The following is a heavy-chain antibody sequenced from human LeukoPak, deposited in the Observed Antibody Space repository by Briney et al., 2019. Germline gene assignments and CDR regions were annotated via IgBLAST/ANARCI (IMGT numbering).Heavy chain of an antibody. CDR2: ISYDGSNK. CDR3: ARGHAQNSYGYHRDY. Sequence: GGSLRLSCAASGSTFSSYAMHWVRQAPGKGLEWVAVISYDGSNKYYADSVKGRFTISRDNSKNTLYLQMNSLRAEDTAVYYCARGHAQNSYGYHRDYWGQGTLVTVSS. J-gene: IGHJ4*02. V-gene: IGHV3-30-3*01. D-gene: IGHD5-18*01. CDR1: GSTFSSYA.